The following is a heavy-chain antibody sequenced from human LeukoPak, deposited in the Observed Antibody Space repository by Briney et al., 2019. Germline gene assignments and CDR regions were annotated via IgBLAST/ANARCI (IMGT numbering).Heavy chain of an antibody. Sequence: SETLSLTCTVSGGSISSYYWSWIRQPPGKGLEWIGYIYYSGSTNYNPSLKSRATISVDTSKNQFSLKLSSVTAADTAVYYCAREGMKPGWFDPWGQGTLVTVSS. V-gene: IGHV4-59*01. J-gene: IGHJ5*02. D-gene: IGHD3-10*01. CDR2: IYYSGST. CDR3: AREGMKPGWFDP. CDR1: GGSISSYY.